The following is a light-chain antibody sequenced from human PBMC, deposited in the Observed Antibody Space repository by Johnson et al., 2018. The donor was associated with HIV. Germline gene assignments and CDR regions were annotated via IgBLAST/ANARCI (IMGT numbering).Light chain of an antibody. V-gene: IGLV1-51*02. Sequence: QPVLTQPPSVSAAPGQRVTISCSGNNSNIGYNSVSWYQQVPGAAPKLLIYENNKRPSGIPDRFSGSKSGTSVTLGITGLQTGDEADYYCGAWDGSLSVYVFGTGTKVTVL. CDR3: GAWDGSLSVYV. CDR2: ENN. J-gene: IGLJ1*01. CDR1: NSNIGYNS.